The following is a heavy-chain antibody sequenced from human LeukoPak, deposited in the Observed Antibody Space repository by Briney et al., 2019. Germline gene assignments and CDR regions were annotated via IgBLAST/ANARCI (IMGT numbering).Heavy chain of an antibody. Sequence: PSETLSLICSMYGGSFSNYYWSWIRQPPGKGLEWIGEINHSGSINYDPSLKSRVTVSLDTSKNQLSLELKSVTAADTAVYFCAMDTDTSGNSWGQGTLVTVSS. CDR1: GGSFSNYY. J-gene: IGHJ4*02. D-gene: IGHD3-22*01. V-gene: IGHV4-34*01. CDR3: AMDTDTSGNS. CDR2: INHSGSI.